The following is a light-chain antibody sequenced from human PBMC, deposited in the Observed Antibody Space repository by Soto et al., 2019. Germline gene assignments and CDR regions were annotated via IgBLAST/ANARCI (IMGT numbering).Light chain of an antibody. V-gene: IGKV2-28*01. Sequence: DIVMTQSPLSLPVTPGEPASISCRSSQSLLHSNGYSYLDWYLQKPGQSPQLLIYLGSNRASGVPDRFSGSGSGTDFTLKISRVEAVDVGVYYCMQALQTPLTFGGGTKVEIK. CDR2: LGS. CDR1: QSLLHSNGYSY. J-gene: IGKJ4*01. CDR3: MQALQTPLT.